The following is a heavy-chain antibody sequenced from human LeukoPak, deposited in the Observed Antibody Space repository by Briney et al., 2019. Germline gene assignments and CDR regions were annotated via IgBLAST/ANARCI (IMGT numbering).Heavy chain of an antibody. J-gene: IGHJ4*02. CDR3: ARDRGYSYGYFDY. D-gene: IGHD5-18*01. CDR2: IYYSGST. CDR1: GGSISSYY. Sequence: PSETLSLTCTVSGGSISSYYWSWIRQPPGKGLEWIGYIYYSGSTNFNPSLKSRVTISVDTSKNQFSLNLSSVTAADTADYYCARDRGYSYGYFDYWGQGTLVTVSS. V-gene: IGHV4-59*12.